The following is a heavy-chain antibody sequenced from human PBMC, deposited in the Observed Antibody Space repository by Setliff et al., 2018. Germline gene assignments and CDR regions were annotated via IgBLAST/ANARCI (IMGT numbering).Heavy chain of an antibody. V-gene: IGHV4-34*01. CDR2: ITHTGTTGST. CDR3: ARGRNVASRLLDS. Sequence: SETLSLTCAASGGTFTYYYWTWIRQSPAKGLEWIGEITHTGTTGSTKYNPSLKSRVTMSIDTSKNQFSLMVTSVTAVDTAVYYCARGRNVASRLLDSWGQGTLVTV. J-gene: IGHJ4*02. CDR1: GGTFTYYY. D-gene: IGHD6-6*01.